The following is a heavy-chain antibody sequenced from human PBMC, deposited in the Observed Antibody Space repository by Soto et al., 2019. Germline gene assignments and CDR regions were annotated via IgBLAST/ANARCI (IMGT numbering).Heavy chain of an antibody. D-gene: IGHD3-10*01. CDR3: ARDMDLNWFDP. V-gene: IGHV4-59*01. J-gene: IGHJ5*02. CDR2: IYYSGST. Sequence: SETLSLTCTVSGGSISSYYWSWIRQPPGKGLEWIGYIYYSGSTNYNPSLKSRVTISVDTSKNQFSLKLSSVTAADTAVYYCARDMDLNWFDPWGQGTLVTVSS. CDR1: GGSISSYY.